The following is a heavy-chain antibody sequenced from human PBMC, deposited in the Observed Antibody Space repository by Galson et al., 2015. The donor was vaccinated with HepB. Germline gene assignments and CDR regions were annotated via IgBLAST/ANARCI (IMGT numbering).Heavy chain of an antibody. CDR2: IIPVFGTT. Sequence: VKVSCKASGDTFKSSAITWVRQAPGQGLEWMGGIIPVFGTTKYAERFQGRLSISADLSTRTAFLDLTRLTSDDTAVYFCARPRDYINCAGDCYFDHWGQGTLVTVSS. CDR3: ARPRDYINCAGDCYFDH. J-gene: IGHJ4*02. D-gene: IGHD2-21*01. CDR1: GDTFKSSA. V-gene: IGHV1-69*13.